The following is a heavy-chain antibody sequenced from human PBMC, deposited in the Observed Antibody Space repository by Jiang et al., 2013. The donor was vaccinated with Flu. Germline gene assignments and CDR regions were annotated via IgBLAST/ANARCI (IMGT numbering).Heavy chain of an antibody. J-gene: IGHJ3*02. D-gene: IGHD1-26*01. V-gene: IGHV4-39*01. CDR1: GGSMSTSSYY. CDR2: MYYSGST. Sequence: LLKPSETLSLTCSVSGGSMSTSSYYWGWIRQPPGKGLEWIGSMYYSGSTYYNPSLKSRISISVDTSKNQFSLRLSSVTAADTAVYYCARHLRGEYSGNYYSDVFDMWGQGTMVTVSS. CDR3: ARHLRGEYSGNYYSDVFDM.